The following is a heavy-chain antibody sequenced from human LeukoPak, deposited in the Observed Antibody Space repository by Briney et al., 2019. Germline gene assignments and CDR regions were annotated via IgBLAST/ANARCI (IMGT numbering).Heavy chain of an antibody. Sequence: SVKVSRKASGGTFSSYAISWVRQAPGQGLEWMGGIIPIFGTANYAQKFQGRVTITADESTSTAYMELSSLRSEDTAVYYCARFPVDVVEGDDYWGQGTLVTVSS. D-gene: IGHD2-2*03. J-gene: IGHJ4*02. V-gene: IGHV1-69*13. CDR2: IIPIFGTA. CDR3: ARFPVDVVEGDDY. CDR1: GGTFSSYA.